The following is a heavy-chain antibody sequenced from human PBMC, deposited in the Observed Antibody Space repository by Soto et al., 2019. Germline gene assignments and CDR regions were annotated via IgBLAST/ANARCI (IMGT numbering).Heavy chain of an antibody. CDR3: ARRGSTWYSWFDP. D-gene: IGHD6-13*01. CDR2: ISNSGNT. V-gene: IGHV4-59*02. J-gene: IGHJ5*02. Sequence: SETLSLTCNVSFAYVTTYYWIWIRQSPGKGLEWIGYISNSGNTNYNPSLKSRVTISLDTSKNHFSLKMRSVTAADTAVYYCARRGSTWYSWFDPWGQGTLVTVSS. CDR1: FAYVTTYY.